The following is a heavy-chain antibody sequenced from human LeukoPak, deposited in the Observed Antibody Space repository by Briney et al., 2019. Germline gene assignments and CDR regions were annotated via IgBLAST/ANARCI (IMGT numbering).Heavy chain of an antibody. CDR1: GYTFTSYD. CDR3: ARDSSTSYYYYGMDV. CDR2: MNPNSGNT. D-gene: IGHD2-2*01. Sequence: GASVKVSCNASGYTFTSYDINWVRQATGQGLEWMGWMNPNSGNTGYAQKFQGRVTMTRDTSISTAYMELSRLRSDDTAVYYCARDSSTSYYYYGMDVWGQGTTVTVSS. J-gene: IGHJ6*02. V-gene: IGHV1-8*01.